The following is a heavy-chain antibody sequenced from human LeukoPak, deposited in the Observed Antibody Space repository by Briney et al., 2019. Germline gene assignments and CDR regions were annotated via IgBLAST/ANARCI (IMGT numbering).Heavy chain of an antibody. Sequence: SETLSLTCTVSGGSISPISSSTYYWGWIRQAPGKDLEWIGSLFYGENTHYNPFLKSRATLSVDASNNQFSLKLTSVTAADAAVYFCARQLPTAAADTRGYFDYWGQGNVVTVSS. V-gene: IGHV4-39*01. CDR1: GGSISPISSSTYY. D-gene: IGHD6-25*01. CDR3: ARQLPTAAADTRGYFDY. J-gene: IGHJ4*02. CDR2: LFYGENT.